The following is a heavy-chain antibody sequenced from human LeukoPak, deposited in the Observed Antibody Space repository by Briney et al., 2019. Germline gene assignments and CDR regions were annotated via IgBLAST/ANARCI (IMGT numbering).Heavy chain of an antibody. J-gene: IGHJ3*02. CDR1: GYTFTSYD. CDR2: INPSGGST. CDR3: ARRGRSSGRTNAFDI. D-gene: IGHD6-25*01. Sequence: ASVTVSCKASGYTFTSYDMHWVRQAPGQGLEWMGIINPSGGSTSYAQKFQGRVTMTRDTSTSTVYMELSSLRSEDTAVYYCARRGRSSGRTNAFDIWGQGTMVTVSS. V-gene: IGHV1-46*01.